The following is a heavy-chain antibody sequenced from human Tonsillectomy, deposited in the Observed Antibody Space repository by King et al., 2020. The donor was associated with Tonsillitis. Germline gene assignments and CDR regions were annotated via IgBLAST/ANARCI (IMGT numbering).Heavy chain of an antibody. CDR2: IDPSDSYT. J-gene: IGHJ4*02. CDR1: GCSFTSYW. Sequence: VQLVESGAEVKKPGESLRISCKGSGCSFTSYWISWVRQMPGKGLEWMGRIDPSDSYTNYSPSFQGHVTISADKSISTAYLQWSSLKASDTAMYYCAREVFSSEPGDYFDYWGQGTLVTVSS. V-gene: IGHV5-10-1*03. CDR3: AREVFSSEPGDYFDY. D-gene: IGHD6-19*01.